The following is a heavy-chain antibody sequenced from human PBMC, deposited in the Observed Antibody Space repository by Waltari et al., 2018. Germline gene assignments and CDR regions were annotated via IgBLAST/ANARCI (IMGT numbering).Heavy chain of an antibody. CDR1: GGTFSSYT. V-gene: IGHV1-69*02. CDR3: ASVVAAAGTDYYYYGMDV. D-gene: IGHD6-13*01. J-gene: IGHJ6*02. Sequence: QVQLVQSGAEVKKPGSSVMVSCKASGGTFSSYTISWVRQAPGQGLEWMGRIIPILGIANYAQKFQGRVTITADKSTSTAYMELSSLRSEDTAVYYCASVVAAAGTDYYYYGMDVWGQGTTVTVSS. CDR2: IIPILGIA.